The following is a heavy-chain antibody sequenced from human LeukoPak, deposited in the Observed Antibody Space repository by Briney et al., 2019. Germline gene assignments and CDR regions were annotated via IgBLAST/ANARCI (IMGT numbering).Heavy chain of an antibody. J-gene: IGHJ4*02. CDR3: ARGGLLWFGELSGKFDY. V-gene: IGHV4-39*01. CDR2: IYYSGST. CDR1: GGSISSSSYY. Sequence: SETLSFTCTVFGGSISSSSYYWGWIRKPPGKGLEWIGSIYYSGSTYYNPSLKSRVTISVDTSKNQFSLKLSSVTAADTAVYYCARGGLLWFGELSGKFDYWGQGTLVTVSS. D-gene: IGHD3-10*01.